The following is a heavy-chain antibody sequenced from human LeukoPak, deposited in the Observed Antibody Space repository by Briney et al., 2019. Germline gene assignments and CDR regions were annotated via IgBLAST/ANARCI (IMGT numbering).Heavy chain of an antibody. CDR3: ARNLPAADY. Sequence: GGSLRLSCAASGFTFSSYSMNWVRQAPGRGLEWVSYISSTSSTIFYADSVKGRFTISRDNAKNSLYLQMNSLRAEDTAVYYCARNLPAADYWGQGTLVTVSS. J-gene: IGHJ4*02. CDR1: GFTFSSYS. V-gene: IGHV3-48*04. D-gene: IGHD2-2*01. CDR2: ISSTSSTI.